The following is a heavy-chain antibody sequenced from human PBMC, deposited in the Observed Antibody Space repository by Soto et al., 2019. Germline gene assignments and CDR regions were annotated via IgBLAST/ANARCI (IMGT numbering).Heavy chain of an antibody. Sequence: PSETLSLTCTVSGGSIGGYYWSWLRQSPGKGLEWIGYIDDAGSTKFNPSLRSRVSMSILTSQGQVSLTLDSVTAAATAVYYCARAYFDFTGGYSPYWYSEVWGRGTLVTVS. D-gene: IGHD3-3*01. J-gene: IGHJ2*01. V-gene: IGHV4-59*01. CDR3: ARAYFDFTGGYSPYWYSEV. CDR1: GGSIGGYY. CDR2: IDDAGST.